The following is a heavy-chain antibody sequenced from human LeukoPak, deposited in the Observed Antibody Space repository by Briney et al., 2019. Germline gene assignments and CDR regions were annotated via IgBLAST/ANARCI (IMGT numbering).Heavy chain of an antibody. CDR3: ARDRGGSYSAIDY. CDR2: ICSSSSTI. V-gene: IGHV3-48*04. CDR1: GFTFSSYS. D-gene: IGHD1-26*01. Sequence: GGSLRLSCAASGFTFSSYSMNWVRQAPGKGLEWGSCICSSSSTIYYADSVKGRFIISRVYAKNSLYLQMNSLRAEDTAVYYCARDRGGSYSAIDYWGQGTLVTVSS. J-gene: IGHJ4*02.